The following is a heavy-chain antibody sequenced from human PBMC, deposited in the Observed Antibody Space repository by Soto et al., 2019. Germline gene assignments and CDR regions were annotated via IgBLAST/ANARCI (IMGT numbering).Heavy chain of an antibody. CDR3: ARDEYNDSSD. CDR2: IFHDGST. D-gene: IGHD1-1*01. Sequence: QVHLQESGPGLVKPSGTLSLTCAVSGASISSGSWWRWVRQPPGKGLEWIGEIFHDGSTNYNPSLKSRVTMSVDKSKNYFSLELTSVTAADTALYYCARDEYNDSSDWGQGTLVTVSS. V-gene: IGHV4-4*02. J-gene: IGHJ4*02. CDR1: GASISSGSW.